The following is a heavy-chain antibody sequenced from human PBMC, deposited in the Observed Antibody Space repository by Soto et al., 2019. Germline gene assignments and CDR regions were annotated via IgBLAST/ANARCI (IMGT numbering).Heavy chain of an antibody. CDR1: GFTFSIYA. D-gene: IGHD5-18*01. V-gene: IGHV3-23*01. CDR2: ISGSSGST. CDR3: AKGEGRYSYGYRYYYYYMDV. Sequence: WASLKLSFETSGFTFSIYAMTSVSKPPGKGLEWVSAISGSSGSTYYAESVKGRFTISRDNSKNTLYLQMNSLRAEDTAVYYCAKGEGRYSYGYRYYYYYMDVWGKGT. J-gene: IGHJ6*03.